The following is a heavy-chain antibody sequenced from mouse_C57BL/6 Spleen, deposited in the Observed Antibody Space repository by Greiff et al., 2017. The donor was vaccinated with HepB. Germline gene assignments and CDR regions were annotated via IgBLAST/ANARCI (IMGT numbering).Heavy chain of an antibody. J-gene: IGHJ3*01. CDR2: IYPGDGDT. D-gene: IGHD1-1*01. CDR3: AVTITTGFAY. Sequence: QVQLQQSGPELVKPGASVKISCKASGYAFSSSWMNWVKQRPGKGLEWIGRIYPGDGDTNYNGKFKGKATLTADKSSSTAYMQLSSLTSEDSAVCFCAVTITTGFAYWGQGTLVTVSA. V-gene: IGHV1-82*01. CDR1: GYAFSSSW.